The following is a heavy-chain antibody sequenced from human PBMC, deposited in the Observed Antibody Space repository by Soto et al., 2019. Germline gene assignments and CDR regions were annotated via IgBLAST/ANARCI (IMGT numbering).Heavy chain of an antibody. D-gene: IGHD3-16*01. CDR1: GYTFTSYG. V-gene: IGHV1-18*01. CDR2: ISAYNGNT. CDR3: ARDGARGYYYYYYGMDV. Sequence: ASVKVSCKASGYTFTSYGISWVRQAPGQGLEWMGWISAYNGNTNYAQKLQGRVTMTRDTSASTAYMELSSLRSEDTAVYYCARDGARGYYYYYYGMDVWGQGTTVTVSS. J-gene: IGHJ6*02.